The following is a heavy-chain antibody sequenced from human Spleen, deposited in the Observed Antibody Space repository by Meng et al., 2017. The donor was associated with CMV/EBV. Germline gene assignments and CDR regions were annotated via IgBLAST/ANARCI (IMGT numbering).Heavy chain of an antibody. CDR2: INPSDDTT. CDR3: ARERIYCADTSCYPDY. Sequence: GYMFATYYIHWVRQAPGQGLEWMGIINPSDDTTTYVQRFQGRLTMSRDTSTHTVYLDLKSLRSEDTAVYFCARERIYCADTSCYPDYWGQGTLVTVSS. J-gene: IGHJ4*02. V-gene: IGHV1-46*01. D-gene: IGHD2-8*02. CDR1: GYMFATYY.